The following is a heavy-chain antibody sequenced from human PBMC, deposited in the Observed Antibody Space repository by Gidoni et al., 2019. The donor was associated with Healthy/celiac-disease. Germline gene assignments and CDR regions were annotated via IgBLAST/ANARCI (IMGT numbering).Heavy chain of an antibody. CDR3: ARDKGYSYGESMDV. CDR1: GFTFRSYS. V-gene: IGHV3-21*01. CDR2: ISSSSSYI. D-gene: IGHD5-18*01. J-gene: IGHJ6*02. Sequence: EVLLVESGGGLVKPGGSLRLAGAASGFTFRSYSMNWVRQAPGKGLAWVSSISSSSSYIYYADSVKGRVTIARDNAKNSLYLQMNSLRAEDTAVYYCARDKGYSYGESMDVWGQGTTVTVSS.